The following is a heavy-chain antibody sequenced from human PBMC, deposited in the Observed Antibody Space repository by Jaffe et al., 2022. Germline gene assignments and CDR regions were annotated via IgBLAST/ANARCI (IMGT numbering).Heavy chain of an antibody. Sequence: QVQLVQSGAEVKKPGSSVKVSCKASGGTFSSYAISWVRQAPGQGLEWMGGIIPIFGTANYAQKFQGRVTITADESTSTAYMELSSLRSEDTAVYYCARNIVVATHYYYYYMDVWGKGTTVTVSS. V-gene: IGHV1-69*01. J-gene: IGHJ6*03. CDR2: IIPIFGTA. CDR3: ARNIVVATHYYYYYMDV. CDR1: GGTFSSYA. D-gene: IGHD2-2*01.